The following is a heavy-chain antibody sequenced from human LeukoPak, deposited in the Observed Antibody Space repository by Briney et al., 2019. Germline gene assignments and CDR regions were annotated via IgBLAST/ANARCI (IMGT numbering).Heavy chain of an antibody. V-gene: IGHV4-59*11. CDR3: ARAGFVSAVDY. CDR1: GGSISSHY. J-gene: IGHJ4*02. CDR2: IYYSGST. D-gene: IGHD5/OR15-5a*01. Sequence: PSETLSLTCTVSGGSISSHYWSWIRQPPGKGLEWIGYIYYSGSTNYNPSLKSRVTISVDTSKNQFSLKLSSVTAADTAVYYCARAGFVSAVDYWGQGTLVTVSS.